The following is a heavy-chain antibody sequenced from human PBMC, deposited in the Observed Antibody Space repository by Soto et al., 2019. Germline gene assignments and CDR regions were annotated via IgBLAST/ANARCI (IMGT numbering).Heavy chain of an antibody. CDR3: ARGAYGSGSYYNGLDAFDI. D-gene: IGHD3-10*01. V-gene: IGHV3-48*02. CDR1: GFTFSSYS. J-gene: IGHJ3*02. Sequence: GGSLRLSCAASGFTFSSYSMNWVRQAPGKGLEWVSYISSSSSTIYYADSVKGRFTISRDNAKNSLYLQMNSLRDEDTAVYYCARGAYGSGSYYNGLDAFDIWGQGTMVTVSS. CDR2: ISSSSSTI.